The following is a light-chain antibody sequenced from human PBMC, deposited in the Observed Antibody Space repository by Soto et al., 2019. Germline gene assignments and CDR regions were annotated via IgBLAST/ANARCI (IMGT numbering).Light chain of an antibody. J-gene: IGKJ1*01. Sequence: DIEMTQSPSTLSASVGDRVTITCRASQSISSWLAWDQQKPGKAPKLLIYDASSLESGVPSRFSGSGSGTEFPLTISSLQPDDFATYYCQQYNSYPWTFGQGTKVEIK. CDR3: QQYNSYPWT. V-gene: IGKV1-5*01. CDR2: DAS. CDR1: QSISSW.